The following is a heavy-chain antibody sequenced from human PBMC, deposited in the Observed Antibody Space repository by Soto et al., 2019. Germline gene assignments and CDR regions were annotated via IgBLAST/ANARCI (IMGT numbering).Heavy chain of an antibody. D-gene: IGHD1-7*01. CDR1: GFTFSSYG. Sequence: QVQLVESGGGVVQPGRSLRLSCAVSGFTFSSYGMHWVRQAPGKGLEWVAVIWYDGSNKYYADSVKGRFTISRDNSKNTLYLQMNSLRAEDTAVYYCARDFEEYNWNYGAAYFDYWGQGTLVTVSS. CDR3: ARDFEEYNWNYGAAYFDY. V-gene: IGHV3-33*01. J-gene: IGHJ4*02. CDR2: IWYDGSNK.